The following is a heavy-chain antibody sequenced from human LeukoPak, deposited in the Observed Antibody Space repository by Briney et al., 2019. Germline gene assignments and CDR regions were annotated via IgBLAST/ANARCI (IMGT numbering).Heavy chain of an antibody. D-gene: IGHD7-27*01. CDR1: GGSISSSSYY. Sequence: SETLSLTCTVSGGSISSSSYYWGWIRQPPGKGLEWIGSIYYSGRTYYNPSLKSRVTISVDTSKNQFSLKLSSVTAADTAVYYCARAFEGSGEQDYWGQGTLVTVSS. CDR2: IYYSGRT. V-gene: IGHV4-39*07. CDR3: ARAFEGSGEQDY. J-gene: IGHJ4*02.